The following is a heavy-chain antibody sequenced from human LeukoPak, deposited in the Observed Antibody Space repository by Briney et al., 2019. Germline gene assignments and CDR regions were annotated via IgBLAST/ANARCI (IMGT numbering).Heavy chain of an antibody. CDR3: AKARGIRYYYGMDV. J-gene: IGHJ6*02. D-gene: IGHD1-26*01. V-gene: IGHV3-23*01. CDR1: GFSLSDYG. CDR2: ISGSGTNT. Sequence: GRSLRLSCSASGFSLSDYGINWVRQAPGKGLEWVSGISGSGTNTYYADSVKGRFTISRDNSKNTLYLQMNSLRAEDTAVYYCAKARGIRYYYGMDVWGQGTTVTVSS.